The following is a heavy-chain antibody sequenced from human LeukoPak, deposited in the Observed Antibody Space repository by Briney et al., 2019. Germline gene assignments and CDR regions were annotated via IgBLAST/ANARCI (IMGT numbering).Heavy chain of an antibody. CDR1: GFTFSSYS. CDR3: ARDGGYSYGYHLDY. V-gene: IGHV3-21*01. D-gene: IGHD5-18*01. J-gene: IGHJ4*02. Sequence: PGGSLRLSCAASGFTFSSYSMNWVRQAPGKGLEWVSSISSSSSNIYYADSVKGRFTISRDNAKNSLYLQMNSLRAEDTAVYYCARDGGYSYGYHLDYWGQGTLVTVSS. CDR2: ISSSSSNI.